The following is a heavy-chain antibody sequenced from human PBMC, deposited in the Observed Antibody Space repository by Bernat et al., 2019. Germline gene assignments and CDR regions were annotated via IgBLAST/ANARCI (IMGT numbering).Heavy chain of an antibody. CDR2: IYYSGST. CDR1: GGSISSSSYY. J-gene: IGHJ4*02. D-gene: IGHD6-13*01. Sequence: QLQLQESGPGLVKPSETLSLTCTVSGGSISSSSYYWGWIRQPPGKGLEWIGSIYYSGSTYYNPSLKSRVTISVDTSKNQFSLKLSSVTAADTAVYYCARHDIYSSSWPPPDYWGQGTLVTVSS. CDR3: ARHDIYSSSWPPPDY. V-gene: IGHV4-39*01.